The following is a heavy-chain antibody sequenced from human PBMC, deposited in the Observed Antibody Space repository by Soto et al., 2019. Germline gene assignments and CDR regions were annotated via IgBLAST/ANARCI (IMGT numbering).Heavy chain of an antibody. Sequence: SVKVSCKASGGTFSSYAISWVRQAPGQGLEWMGGIIPIFGTANYAQKFQGRVTITADESTSTAYMELSSLRSEDTAVYYCARGSIRYCSSTSCSLSYYYSGMDVWGQGTTVTVSS. V-gene: IGHV1-69*13. CDR1: GGTFSSYA. D-gene: IGHD2-2*01. CDR3: ARGSIRYCSSTSCSLSYYYSGMDV. CDR2: IIPIFGTA. J-gene: IGHJ6*02.